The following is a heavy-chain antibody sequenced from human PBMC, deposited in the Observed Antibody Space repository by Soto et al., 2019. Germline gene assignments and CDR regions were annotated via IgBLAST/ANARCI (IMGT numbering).Heavy chain of an antibody. CDR2: IYYSGST. V-gene: IGHV4-59*01. D-gene: IGHD3-22*01. Sequence: PSETLSLTCTVSGGSISSYYWSWIRQPPGKGLEWIGYIYYSGSTNYNPSLKSRVTISVDTSKNQFSLKLSSVTAADTAVYYCARGDYDSSGYYVFDYWGQGTPVTVSS. CDR3: ARGDYDSSGYYVFDY. CDR1: GGSISSYY. J-gene: IGHJ4*02.